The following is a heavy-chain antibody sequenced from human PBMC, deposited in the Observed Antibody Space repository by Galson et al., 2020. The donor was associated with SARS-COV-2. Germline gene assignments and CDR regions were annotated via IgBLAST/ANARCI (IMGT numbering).Heavy chain of an antibody. CDR3: ARDQWEQLRGDYHYYYGMDV. CDR2: IKKAGSEK. V-gene: IGHV3-7*01. CDR1: KFTFSNYW. J-gene: IGHJ6*02. Sequence: GGSLRLSCVASKFTFSNYWMSWVRQAPGKGLEWVANIKKAGSEKYYVESFKGRFIISRDNAKNSLYLEMNSLRVEDTAVYYCARDQWEQLRGDYHYYYGMDVWGQGTTVTVSS. D-gene: IGHD1-26*01.